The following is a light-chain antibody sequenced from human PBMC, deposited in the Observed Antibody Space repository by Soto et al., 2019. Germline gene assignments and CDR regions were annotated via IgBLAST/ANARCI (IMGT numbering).Light chain of an antibody. V-gene: IGLV2-8*01. J-gene: IGLJ1*01. CDR3: SSYAGSNTDV. Sequence: QSVLTQPPSASGSPGQSVTISCTGTSSDIGAYNYVSWYQQHPGRAPRRIIYDVNQRPSGVPDRFSGSKSGNTASLTVSGLQGEDEADYYCSSYAGSNTDVFGTGTKLTVL. CDR1: SSDIGAYNY. CDR2: DVN.